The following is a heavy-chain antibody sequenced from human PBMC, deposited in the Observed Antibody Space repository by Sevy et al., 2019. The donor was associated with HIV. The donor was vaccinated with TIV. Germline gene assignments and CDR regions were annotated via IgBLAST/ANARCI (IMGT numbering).Heavy chain of an antibody. J-gene: IGHJ5*02. Sequence: GGSLRLSCTASGFTFTNAWMSWVRQAPGKGLEWVGHIKSKTDGGTTDYAAPVKGRFTISRDDSKNTLYLQMNSLKTEDTAVYSCTTDGGGTSGGINWFDPWGQGTLVTVSS. CDR1: GFTFTNAW. D-gene: IGHD2-15*01. CDR2: IKSKTDGGTT. V-gene: IGHV3-15*01. CDR3: TTDGGGTSGGINWFDP.